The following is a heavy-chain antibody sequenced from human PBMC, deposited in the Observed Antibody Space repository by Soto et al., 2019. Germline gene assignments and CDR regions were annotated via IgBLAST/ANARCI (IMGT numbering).Heavy chain of an antibody. Sequence: EVQLVESGGGLVQPGGSLRLSCAASGFTFSSYEMNWVRQAPGKGLEWVSYISSSGSTIYYADSVKGRFTISRDNAKNSLYLQMNSLRAEDTAVYYCAREGGYSSSWYSDYYYYYGMDVWGQGTTVTVSS. CDR1: GFTFSSYE. CDR3: AREGGYSSSWYSDYYYYYGMDV. CDR2: ISSSGSTI. V-gene: IGHV3-48*03. D-gene: IGHD6-13*01. J-gene: IGHJ6*02.